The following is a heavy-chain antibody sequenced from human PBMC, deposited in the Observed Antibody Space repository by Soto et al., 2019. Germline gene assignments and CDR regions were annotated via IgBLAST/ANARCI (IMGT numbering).Heavy chain of an antibody. Sequence: QLQLQESGPGLVKPSETLSLTCSVSDDSINSDKYYWGWIRQPPGKGLDWIGSIYYRGNAYYNPSLQTRVTMSLDKSRSQFSLKLNSVTAADSAVYFCARLEGLATISYYFDFWGPGALVTVSS. D-gene: IGHD3-9*01. J-gene: IGHJ4*02. CDR3: ARLEGLATISYYFDF. V-gene: IGHV4-39*01. CDR2: IYYRGNA. CDR1: DDSINSDKYY.